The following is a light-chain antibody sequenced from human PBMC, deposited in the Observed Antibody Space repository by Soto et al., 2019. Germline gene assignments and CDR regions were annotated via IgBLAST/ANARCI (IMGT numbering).Light chain of an antibody. CDR3: SSYAGSKNLGV. V-gene: IGLV2-8*01. Sequence: QSVLTQPPSASGSFGQSVTISCTGTSSDVGGYNYVSWYQQHPGKAPKLLIYEVSKRPSGVPDRFSGSKSGNTASLTVSGLQAEDEAHYYCSSYAGSKNLGVFGTGTKLTVL. CDR1: SSDVGGYNY. J-gene: IGLJ1*01. CDR2: EVS.